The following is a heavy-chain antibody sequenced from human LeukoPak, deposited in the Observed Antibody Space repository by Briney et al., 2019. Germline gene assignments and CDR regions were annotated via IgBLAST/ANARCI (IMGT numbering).Heavy chain of an antibody. CDR2: INSDGSWT. CDR1: GNYW. Sequence: GGSLRLSCAASGNYWMHWVRQVPGKGLVWVSHINSDGSWTSNADSVKGRFTISKDNAKNTVYLQMNSLRAEDTAVHYCVSFYETYWGRGTLVTVSS. D-gene: IGHD2/OR15-2a*01. CDR3: VSFYETY. V-gene: IGHV3-74*01. J-gene: IGHJ4*02.